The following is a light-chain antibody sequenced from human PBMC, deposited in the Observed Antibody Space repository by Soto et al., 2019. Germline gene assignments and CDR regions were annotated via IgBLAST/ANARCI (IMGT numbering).Light chain of an antibody. CDR1: QGISSA. J-gene: IGKJ4*01. Sequence: AIQLTQSPSSLSASVGDRVTITCRASQGISSALAWYQQKPGKSPNLLIYYASRLETGVPSRFSCTGSWTEFTFTISILQPEDFASYYFQQFNSCPLRSFGGGTNVEIK. V-gene: IGKV1-13*02. CDR3: QQFNSCPLRS. CDR2: YAS.